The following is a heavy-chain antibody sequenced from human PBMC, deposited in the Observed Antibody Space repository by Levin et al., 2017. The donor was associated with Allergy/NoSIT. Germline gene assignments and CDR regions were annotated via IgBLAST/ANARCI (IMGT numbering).Heavy chain of an antibody. J-gene: IGHJ5*02. Sequence: AGGSLRLSCAASGFTFSSYAMSWVRQAPGKGLEWVSAISGSGGSTYYADSVKGRFTISRDNSKNTLYLQMNSLRAEDTAVYYCAKGEGFLWPIAYNWFDPWGQGTLVTVSS. CDR1: GFTFSSYA. D-gene: IGHD2/OR15-2a*01. V-gene: IGHV3-23*01. CDR3: AKGEGFLWPIAYNWFDP. CDR2: ISGSGGST.